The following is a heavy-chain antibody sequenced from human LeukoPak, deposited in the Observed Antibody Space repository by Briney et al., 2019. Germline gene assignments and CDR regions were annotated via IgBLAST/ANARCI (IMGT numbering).Heavy chain of an antibody. V-gene: IGHV4-59*08. Sequence: SETLSLTCTVSGGSISSYYWSWIRQPPGKGLEWIGYIYYSGSTNYNPSLKSRVTISVDTSKYQFSLKLSSVTAADTAVYYCARSLNDYSNFFYFDYWGQGTLVTVSS. CDR1: GGSISSYY. CDR2: IYYSGST. J-gene: IGHJ4*02. CDR3: ARSLNDYSNFFYFDY. D-gene: IGHD4-11*01.